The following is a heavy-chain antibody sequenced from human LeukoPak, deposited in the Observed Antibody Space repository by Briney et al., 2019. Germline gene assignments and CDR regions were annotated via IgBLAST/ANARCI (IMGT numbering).Heavy chain of an antibody. Sequence: SETLSLTCTVSGGSISSYYWSWIRQPPGKGLEWIGYIYYSGSTNYNPSLKSRVTISVDTSKNQFSLKLSSVTAADTAVYYCARGGALYYDFWSGRMNGFDPWGQGTLVTVSS. CDR2: IYYSGST. D-gene: IGHD3-3*01. CDR3: ARGGALYYDFWSGRMNGFDP. J-gene: IGHJ5*02. CDR1: GGSISSYY. V-gene: IGHV4-59*12.